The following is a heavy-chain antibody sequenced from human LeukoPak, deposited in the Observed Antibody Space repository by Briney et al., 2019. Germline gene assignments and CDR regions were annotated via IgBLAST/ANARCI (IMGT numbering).Heavy chain of an antibody. CDR3: ARVGILTGYYRYFDY. V-gene: IGHV4-34*01. D-gene: IGHD3-9*01. J-gene: IGHJ4*02. CDR1: GGSFSGYY. Sequence: SETLSLTCAVYGGSFSGYYWSWIRQPPGKGLEWIGEINHSGSTNYNPSLKSRVTISVDTSKNQFSLKLSSATAADTAVYYCARVGILTGYYRYFDYWGQGTLVTVSS. CDR2: INHSGST.